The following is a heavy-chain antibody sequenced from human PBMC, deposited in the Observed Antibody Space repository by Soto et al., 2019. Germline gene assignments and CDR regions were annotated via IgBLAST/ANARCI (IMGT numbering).Heavy chain of an antibody. V-gene: IGHV1-69*04. CDR3: AREVSGVVVPAAMKTYYYYYMDV. J-gene: IGHJ6*03. D-gene: IGHD2-2*01. CDR1: VGTFSSYT. Sequence: SVKVSCKGSVGTFSSYTISWVRQAPGHGLEWMGRIIPTLGIANYAQKFQGRVTITADKSTSTAYMELSSLRSEDTAVYYCAREVSGVVVPAAMKTYYYYYMDVWGKGTTVTVSS. CDR2: IIPTLGIA.